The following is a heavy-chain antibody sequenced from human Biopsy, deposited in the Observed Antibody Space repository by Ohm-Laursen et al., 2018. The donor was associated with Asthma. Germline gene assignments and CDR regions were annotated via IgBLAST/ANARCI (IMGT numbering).Heavy chain of an antibody. D-gene: IGHD3-16*01. Sequence: LSLTCAASGFTFSDYSMTWIRQAPGKGLEWISYISSSGSSILYADSVKGRFTISRDNAKNSLHLQMNSLRAEDTAIYYCARDIAFGGVHDFWGQGTLVAVSS. V-gene: IGHV3-11*01. CDR2: ISSSGSSI. J-gene: IGHJ4*02. CDR3: ARDIAFGGVHDF. CDR1: GFTFSDYS.